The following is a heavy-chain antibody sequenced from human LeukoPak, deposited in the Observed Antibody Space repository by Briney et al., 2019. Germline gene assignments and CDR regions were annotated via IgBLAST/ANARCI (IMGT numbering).Heavy chain of an antibody. Sequence: PGGSLRLSCAASGFTLNSFPMHWVRQAPGKGLEWVGLISFDGSDKSYADSVEGRFTISRDNSKNTLYLQMNSLSAEDTAVYYCARVLGFGSPPAYWGQGTLVSVSS. CDR3: ARVLGFGSPPAY. CDR2: ISFDGSDK. V-gene: IGHV3-30*04. D-gene: IGHD3-10*01. J-gene: IGHJ4*02. CDR1: GFTLNSFP.